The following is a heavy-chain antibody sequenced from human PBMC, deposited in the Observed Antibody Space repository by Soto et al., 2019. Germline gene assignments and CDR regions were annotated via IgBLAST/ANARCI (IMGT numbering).Heavy chain of an antibody. J-gene: IGHJ3*02. D-gene: IGHD4-17*01. V-gene: IGHV3-23*01. CDR2: ISASYST. CDR1: GFTFNTYA. CDR3: AHPRGYGVFDAYDI. Sequence: LRLSCAASGFTFNTYAMSWVRQAPGKGLEWVSAISASYSTYYADSAKGRFTISRDNSMNALYLQMNSLRIEDTAVYYCAHPRGYGVFDAYDIWGQGTIVTVSS.